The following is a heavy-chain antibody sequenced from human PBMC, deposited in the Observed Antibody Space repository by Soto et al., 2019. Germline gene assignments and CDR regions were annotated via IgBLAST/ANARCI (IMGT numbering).Heavy chain of an antibody. D-gene: IGHD3-10*01. Sequence: QVQLVQSGAEVKKPGASVKVSCKASGYTFTSYGISWVRQAPGQGLEWMGWISAYNGNTNYAQKPKGKVTMPTEPSTRKAYMGLGSLRSDETAVYYGPRTSLVREVMGDYWGKGTLV. CDR1: GYTFTSYG. V-gene: IGHV1-18*01. CDR3: PRTSLVREVMGDY. J-gene: IGHJ4*02. CDR2: ISAYNGNT.